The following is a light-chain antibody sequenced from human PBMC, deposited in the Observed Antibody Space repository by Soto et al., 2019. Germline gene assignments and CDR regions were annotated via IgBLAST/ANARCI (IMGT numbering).Light chain of an antibody. V-gene: IGLV2-14*01. Sequence: QSALTQPASVSGSPGQSITISCTGTSSDVGGYNYVSWYQQHPGKAPKLMIYEVSNRPSGVSNRVSGSKSGNTASLTISGLQAEDEADYYCSSYTSSSTLAYVFGTGTKLTVL. CDR2: EVS. CDR3: SSYTSSSTLAYV. J-gene: IGLJ1*01. CDR1: SSDVGGYNY.